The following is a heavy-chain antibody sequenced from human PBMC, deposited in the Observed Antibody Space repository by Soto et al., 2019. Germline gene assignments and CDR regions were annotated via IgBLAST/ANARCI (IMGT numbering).Heavy chain of an antibody. CDR2: IIPIFGTA. V-gene: IGHV1-69*01. CDR3: ARAYDSSGYYYGGSY. J-gene: IGHJ4*02. Sequence: KVGCNAPCGTYSNTANRWVRTATGQGLEWMGGIIPIFGTANYAQKFQGRVTITADESTSTAYMELSSLRSEDTAVYYCARAYDSSGYYYGGSYWGQGTLVT. CDR1: CGTYSNTA. D-gene: IGHD3-22*01.